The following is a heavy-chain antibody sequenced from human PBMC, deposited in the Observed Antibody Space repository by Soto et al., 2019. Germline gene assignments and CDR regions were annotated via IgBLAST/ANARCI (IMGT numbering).Heavy chain of an antibody. CDR1: GGSISSGGYY. CDR2: IYYSGST. D-gene: IGHD4-17*01. J-gene: IGHJ3*02. Sequence: PSETLSLTCTVSGGSISSGGYYWSWIRQHPGKGLEWIGYIYYSGSTYYNPSLKSRVTISVDTSKNQFSLKLSSVTAADTAVYYCARASDYGDYGWGAFDIWGQGTMVNVSS. V-gene: IGHV4-31*03. CDR3: ARASDYGDYGWGAFDI.